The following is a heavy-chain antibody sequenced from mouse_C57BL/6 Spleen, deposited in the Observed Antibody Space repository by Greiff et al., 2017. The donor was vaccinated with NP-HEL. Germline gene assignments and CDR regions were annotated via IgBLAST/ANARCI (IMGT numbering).Heavy chain of an antibody. CDR1: GYTFTDYY. D-gene: IGHD1-1*01. CDR2: INPNNGGT. V-gene: IGHV1-26*01. Sequence: EVQLQQSGPELVKPGASVKISCKASGYTFTDYYMNWVKQSHGKSLEWIGDINPNNGGTSYNQKFKGKATLTVDKSSSTAYMELRSLTSEDSAVYYCARRAHIHYGSSYGYWYFDVWGTGTTVTVSS. J-gene: IGHJ1*03. CDR3: ARRAHIHYGSSYGYWYFDV.